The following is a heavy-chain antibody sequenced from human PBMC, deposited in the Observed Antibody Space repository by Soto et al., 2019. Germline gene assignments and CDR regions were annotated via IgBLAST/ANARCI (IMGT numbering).Heavy chain of an antibody. CDR3: ARDSGSYDSDV. CDR2: IGTSGSPI. Sequence: ESGGGLVQPGGSLRLSCAASGFTFSRYNMNWVRQAPGKGLEWVSYIGTSGSPIYYADSVKGRFTISRDNAKNSLYLQMDSLRAEDTAVYYCARDSGSYDSDVWGKGTTVTVSS. CDR1: GFTFSRYN. V-gene: IGHV3-48*01. J-gene: IGHJ6*04. D-gene: IGHD5-12*01.